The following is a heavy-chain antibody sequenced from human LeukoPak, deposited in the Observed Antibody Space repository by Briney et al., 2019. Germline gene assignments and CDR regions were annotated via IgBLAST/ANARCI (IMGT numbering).Heavy chain of an antibody. V-gene: IGHV4-34*01. CDR3: ARGSMVRPFDY. CDR1: GGSFSGYY. Sequence: SETLSLTCAVYGGSFSGYYWSWIRQPPGKGLEWIGEINHSGSTNYNPSLKSRVTISVDTSKNQFSLKLSSVTAADTAVYYCARGSMVRPFDYWGQGTLVTVSS. J-gene: IGHJ4*02. CDR2: INHSGST. D-gene: IGHD3-10*01.